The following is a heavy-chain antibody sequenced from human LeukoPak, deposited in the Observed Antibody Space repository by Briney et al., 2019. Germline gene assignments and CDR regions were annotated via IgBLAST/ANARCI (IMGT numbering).Heavy chain of an antibody. D-gene: IGHD7-27*01. Sequence: GSLRLSCAASGFTCSDYYMSWIRQASGKGLEWVSYISSSGSTIYYADSVKGRFTISRDNAKNSLYLQMNSLRAEDTAVYYCARAGAYYYMDVWGKGTTVTVSS. CDR1: GFTCSDYY. CDR2: ISSSGSTI. V-gene: IGHV3-11*04. J-gene: IGHJ6*03. CDR3: ARAGAYYYMDV.